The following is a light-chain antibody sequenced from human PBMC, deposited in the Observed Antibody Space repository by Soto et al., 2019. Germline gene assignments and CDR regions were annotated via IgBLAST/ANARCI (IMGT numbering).Light chain of an antibody. CDR1: SSDVGGYNY. V-gene: IGLV2-14*01. J-gene: IGLJ2*01. Sequence: QSVLTQPASVSGSPGQSITISCTVTSSDVGGYNYVSWYQHHPGKAPKLMIYEVSNRPSGVSNRFSGSKSGNTASLTISGLQAEDEADYYCSSYTSSSTLVVFGGGTKLTVL. CDR3: SSYTSSSTLVV. CDR2: EVS.